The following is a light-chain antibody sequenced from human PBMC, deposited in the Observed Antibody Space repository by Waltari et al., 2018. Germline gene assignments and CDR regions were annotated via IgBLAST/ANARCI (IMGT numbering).Light chain of an antibody. J-gene: IGKJ3*01. CDR1: QRVSSSY. CDR2: GAS. V-gene: IGKV3-20*01. Sequence: EIVLTQSPGTLSLSPGERATPSCRASQRVSSSYLAWYQQKPGQAPRLLIYGASSRATGIPDRFSGSGSGTDFTLTISRLEPEDFAVYYCQQYGSSPLTFGPGTKVDIK. CDR3: QQYGSSPLT.